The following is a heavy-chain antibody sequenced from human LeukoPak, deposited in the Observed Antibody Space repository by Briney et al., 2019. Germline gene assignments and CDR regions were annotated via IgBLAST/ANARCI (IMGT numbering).Heavy chain of an antibody. Sequence: KPSETLSLTCAVYGGSFSGYYWSWIRQPPGKGLEWIGEINHSGSTNYNPSLKSRVTISVDTSKNQFSLKLSSVTAADTAVYYCARVGNYYDSSGTNAFDIWGQGTMVTVSS. CDR2: INHSGST. CDR3: ARVGNYYDSSGTNAFDI. J-gene: IGHJ3*02. CDR1: GGSFSGYY. D-gene: IGHD3-22*01. V-gene: IGHV4-34*01.